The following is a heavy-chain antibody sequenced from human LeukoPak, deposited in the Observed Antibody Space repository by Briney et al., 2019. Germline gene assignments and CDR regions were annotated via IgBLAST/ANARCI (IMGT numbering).Heavy chain of an antibody. CDR3: ARGHLQGSGRRKPVNWFDP. V-gene: IGHV3-21*01. CDR1: GFSFSTYN. CDR2: ITTSSTYI. J-gene: IGHJ5*02. Sequence: GGSLRLSCAASGFSFSTYNMNWVRQAPGKGLEWVSSITTSSTYIYYADSVKGRFTISRDNAKNTLYLQMNSLRAEDTAVYYCARGHLQGSGRRKPVNWFDPWGQGTLVTVSS. D-gene: IGHD3-10*02.